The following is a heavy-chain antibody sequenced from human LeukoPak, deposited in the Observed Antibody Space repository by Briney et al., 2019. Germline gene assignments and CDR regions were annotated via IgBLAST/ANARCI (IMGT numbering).Heavy chain of an antibody. CDR1: GGSISSYY. CDR2: IYFSGST. V-gene: IGHV4-59*08. D-gene: IGHD2/OR15-2a*01. Sequence: PSETLSLTCTVSGGSISSYYWSRIRQPPGRGLEWIGYIYFSGSTNYNPSLKSRVTISVDTSKNQFSLKLSSVTAADTAVYYCARRFYRDYYYGMDVWGQGTTVTVSS. CDR3: ARRFYRDYYYGMDV. J-gene: IGHJ6*02.